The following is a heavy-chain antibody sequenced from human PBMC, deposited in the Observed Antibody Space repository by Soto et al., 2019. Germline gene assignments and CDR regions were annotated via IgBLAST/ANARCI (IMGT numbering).Heavy chain of an antibody. D-gene: IGHD3-3*01. CDR3: ATGGLFTS. V-gene: IGHV4-34*01. CDR1: GWSFIANY. CDR2: INHAGST. J-gene: IGHJ5*02. Sequence: PSETLSLTCGIEGWSFIANYGSWIRQTPGKGLEWLGEINHAGSTDYNPSLKGRITISADTSKNQFSLKLSSMTAADTAVYYCATGGLFTSWGQGTLVTVSS.